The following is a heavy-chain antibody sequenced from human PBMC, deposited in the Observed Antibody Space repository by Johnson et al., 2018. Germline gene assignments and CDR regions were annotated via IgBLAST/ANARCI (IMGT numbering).Heavy chain of an antibody. CDR2: IIPIFGTA. CDR1: GGTFSSYA. J-gene: IGHJ6*02. CDR3: ARGTHQGLDFWSGYYTPYDYDGMDV. V-gene: IGHV1-69*12. D-gene: IGHD3-3*01. Sequence: QVQLVQSGAEVKKPGSSVKVSCKASGGTFSSYAISWVRQAPGQGLEWMGGIIPIFGTANYAQKFQGRVTITADESTSTAYMELSSLRSEDTAGYYCARGTHQGLDFWSGYYTPYDYDGMDVWGQGTTVTVSS.